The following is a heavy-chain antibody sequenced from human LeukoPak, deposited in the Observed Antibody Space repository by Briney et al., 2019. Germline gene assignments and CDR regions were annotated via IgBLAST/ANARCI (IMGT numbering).Heavy chain of an antibody. Sequence: PGGSLRLSCAASGFTFSSYSMNWVRQAPGKGLEWVSSISSSSSYIYYADSVKGRYTISRDNAKNSLYLQMNSLRAEDTAVYYCARDNPIAAAYDYWGQGTLVTVSS. CDR3: ARDNPIAAAYDY. V-gene: IGHV3-21*01. J-gene: IGHJ4*02. CDR2: ISSSSSYI. D-gene: IGHD6-13*01. CDR1: GFTFSSYS.